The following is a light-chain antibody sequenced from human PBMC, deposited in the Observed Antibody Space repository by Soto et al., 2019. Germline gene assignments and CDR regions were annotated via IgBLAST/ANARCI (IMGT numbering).Light chain of an antibody. Sequence: NFMLTQPHSVSEAPGKTGTISCTRSSGSIAINYVQWYQQRPGSAPTTVIYEDNQSPSGVPDRFSGSIDSSSNSASLTISGLKTEDEADYYCQSYDSTHVVFGGGTKLTVL. V-gene: IGLV6-57*04. CDR1: SGSIAINY. CDR3: QSYDSTHVV. J-gene: IGLJ2*01. CDR2: EDN.